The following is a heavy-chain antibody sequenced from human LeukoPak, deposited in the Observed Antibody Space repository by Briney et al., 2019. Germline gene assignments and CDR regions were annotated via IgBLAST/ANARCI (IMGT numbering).Heavy chain of an antibody. J-gene: IGHJ4*02. CDR2: ISSSGSSI. Sequence: GGSLRLSCAASGFTFSDYYMNWIRQAPGKGLEWVSYISSSGSSIYYADSVKGRFTISRDNAKNSLYLQMNSLRAEDTAVYYCARGYYDSSGTPHFNYWGQGTLVTVSS. CDR3: ARGYYDSSGTPHFNY. V-gene: IGHV3-11*01. D-gene: IGHD3-22*01. CDR1: GFTFSDYY.